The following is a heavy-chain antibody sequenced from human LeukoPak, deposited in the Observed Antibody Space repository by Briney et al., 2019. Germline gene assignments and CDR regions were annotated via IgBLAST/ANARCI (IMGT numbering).Heavy chain of an antibody. V-gene: IGHV1-69*01. CDR2: IIPIFGTA. J-gene: IGHJ3*02. Sequence: SVKVSCKASGGTFSSYAISWVRQAPGQGLEWMGGIIPIFGTANYAQKFQGRVTITADESTSTAYMELSSLRSEDTAVYYCARRSLDTAMVSDAFDIWGQGTMVTVSS. CDR3: ARRSLDTAMVSDAFDI. D-gene: IGHD5-18*01. CDR1: GGTFSSYA.